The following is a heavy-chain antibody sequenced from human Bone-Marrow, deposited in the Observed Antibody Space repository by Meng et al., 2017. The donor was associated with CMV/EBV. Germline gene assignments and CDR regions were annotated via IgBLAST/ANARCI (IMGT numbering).Heavy chain of an antibody. CDR1: GFTFSDYY. CDR3: AREGYYYDSSGYYYVSWFDY. V-gene: IGHV3-11*04. Sequence: SCAASGFTFSDYYMSWIRQAPGKGLEWVSYISSSGSTIYYADSVKGRFTISRDNAKNSLYLQMNSLRAEDTAVYYCAREGYYYDSSGYYYVSWFDYWGQGTLVTVSS. D-gene: IGHD3-22*01. CDR2: ISSSGSTI. J-gene: IGHJ4*02.